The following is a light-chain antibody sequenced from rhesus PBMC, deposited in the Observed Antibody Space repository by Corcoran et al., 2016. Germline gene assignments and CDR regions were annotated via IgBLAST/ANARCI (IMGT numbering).Light chain of an antibody. V-gene: IGKV1S15*01. CDR2: YAS. J-gene: IGKJ2*01. CDR1: QGISNN. Sequence: DIQMTQSPSSLSASVGDTVTITCRASQGISNNLAWYQQKPGKVPKLLIYYASTLQSGVPSRFSGNGSRTDCTLTISSLQPEDFATYYSPDGYGTPYSFGQGTKVEIK. CDR3: PDGYGTPYS.